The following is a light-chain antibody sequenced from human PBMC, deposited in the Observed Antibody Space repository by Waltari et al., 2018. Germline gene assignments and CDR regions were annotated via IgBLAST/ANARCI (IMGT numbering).Light chain of an antibody. CDR1: ESVSRA. Sequence: EIALTQSPGTLSLSVGERATVSCRASESVSRALAWYQQKPGQAPRLLIYGASTRATGIPDRFSGSGSGTDFSLTISRLEPDDFAVYYCQHYLRLPVTFGQGTTVEI. CDR2: GAS. CDR3: QHYLRLPVT. V-gene: IGKV3-20*01. J-gene: IGKJ1*01.